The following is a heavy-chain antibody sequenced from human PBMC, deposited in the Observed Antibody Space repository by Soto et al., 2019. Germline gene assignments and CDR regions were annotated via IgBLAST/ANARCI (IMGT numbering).Heavy chain of an antibody. D-gene: IGHD6-13*01. J-gene: IGHJ6*02. Sequence: ASVKVSCKASGYTFTSYGISWVRQAPGQGLEWMGWISAYNGNTNYAQKLQGRVNMTTDTSTSTAYMEMRSLRSDDTAVYYCARDSAAAAGTVYYYYGMDVWGQGTTVTVSS. V-gene: IGHV1-18*01. CDR1: GYTFTSYG. CDR3: ARDSAAAAGTVYYYYGMDV. CDR2: ISAYNGNT.